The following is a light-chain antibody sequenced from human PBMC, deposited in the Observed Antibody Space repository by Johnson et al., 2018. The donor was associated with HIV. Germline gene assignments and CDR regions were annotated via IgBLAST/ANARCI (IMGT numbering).Light chain of an antibody. J-gene: IGLJ1*01. Sequence: QSVLTQPPSVSAAPGQKVTISCSGSSSNIGNNYVSWYQQLPGTAPKLLIYENNKRPSGIPDRFSGSKSGTSATLGITGLQTGAEAEYYCGTWDSSLTLCVFGTGTKVTVL. CDR1: SSNIGNNY. V-gene: IGLV1-51*02. CDR2: ENN. CDR3: GTWDSSLTLCV.